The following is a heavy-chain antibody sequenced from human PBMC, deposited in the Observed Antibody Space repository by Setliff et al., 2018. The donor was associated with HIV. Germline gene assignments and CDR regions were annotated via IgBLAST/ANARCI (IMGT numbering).Heavy chain of an antibody. CDR1: GYTFTTYS. D-gene: IGHD2-8*02. V-gene: IGHV1-3*01. CDR3: VRGALLAAFDFDH. CDR2: INAGKGEK. J-gene: IGHJ4*01. Sequence: ASVKVSCKTSGYTFTTYSMHWVRQAPGRSLEWLGWINAGKGEKKYSQDLQDRITITSDTSANTAHMELSSLSSDDTAVYFCVRGALLAAFDFDHWGHGTLVTVS.